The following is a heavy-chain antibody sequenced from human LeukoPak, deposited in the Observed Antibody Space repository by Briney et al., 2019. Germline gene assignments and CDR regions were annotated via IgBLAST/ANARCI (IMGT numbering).Heavy chain of an antibody. J-gene: IGHJ5*02. CDR1: GYSLSSVYY. Sequence: SETLSLTCTVSGYSLSSVYYWGWIRQPPGKGLEWIGSIYHSGSTYYNPSLKSRVTISVDTSKNQFSLKLSSVTAADTAVYYCARDPTYYYDPWGQGTLVTVSS. D-gene: IGHD3-10*01. V-gene: IGHV4-38-2*02. CDR2: IYHSGST. CDR3: ARDPTYYYDP.